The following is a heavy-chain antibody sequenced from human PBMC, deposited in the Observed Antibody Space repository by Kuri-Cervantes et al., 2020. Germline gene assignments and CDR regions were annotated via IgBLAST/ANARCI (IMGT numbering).Heavy chain of an antibody. V-gene: IGHV3-48*02. CDR3: AKVGNYDILTGRGMDV. CDR2: ISSSSSTI. CDR1: GFTFSSYS. J-gene: IGHJ6*02. Sequence: GGSLRLSCTASGFTFSSYSMNWVRQAPGKGLEWVSYISSSSSTIYYADSVKGRFTISRDNAKNSLYLQLNSLRDEDTAVYYCAKVGNYDILTGRGMDVWGQGTTVTVSS. D-gene: IGHD3-9*01.